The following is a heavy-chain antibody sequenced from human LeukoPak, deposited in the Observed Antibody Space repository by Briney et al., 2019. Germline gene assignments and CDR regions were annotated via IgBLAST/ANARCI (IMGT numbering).Heavy chain of an antibody. D-gene: IGHD3-10*01. V-gene: IGHV4-34*01. CDR1: GGSFSGYY. CDR2: INHGGST. Sequence: KASETLSLTCAAYGGSFSGYYWSWIRQPPGKGLEWIGEINHGGSTNYNPSLKSRVTISVDTSKNQFSLQLSSVTAADTAVYYCARGLYCYGSGSYFDYWGQGTLVTVSS. J-gene: IGHJ4*02. CDR3: ARGLYCYGSGSYFDY.